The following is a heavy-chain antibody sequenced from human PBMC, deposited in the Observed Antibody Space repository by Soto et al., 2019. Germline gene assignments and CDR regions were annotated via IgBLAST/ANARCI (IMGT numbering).Heavy chain of an antibody. Sequence: PGGSLRLSCAASGFTFSDYYMSWIRQPPGKGLEWVSYISSSGSTIYYADSVKGRFTISRDNAKNSLYLQMNSLRAEDTAVYYCARDFFDGYSNHIDYWGQGTLVTVSS. V-gene: IGHV3-11*01. CDR1: GFTFSDYY. J-gene: IGHJ4*02. CDR2: ISSSGSTI. CDR3: ARDFFDGYSNHIDY. D-gene: IGHD6-13*01.